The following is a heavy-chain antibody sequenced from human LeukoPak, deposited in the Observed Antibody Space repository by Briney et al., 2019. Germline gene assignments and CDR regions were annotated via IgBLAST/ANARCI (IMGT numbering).Heavy chain of an antibody. Sequence: GRSLRLSCAASGFTLSTYAMHWVRQAPGKGLEWVAVISYDSGNKYYADSVQGRFTISRDNSKSTLYLQMNSLRAEDTAIYYCARDLYSNGWRYYFDGWGQGTLVIASS. J-gene: IGHJ4*02. V-gene: IGHV3-30*04. CDR1: GFTLSTYA. D-gene: IGHD6-19*01. CDR2: ISYDSGNK. CDR3: ARDLYSNGWRYYFDG.